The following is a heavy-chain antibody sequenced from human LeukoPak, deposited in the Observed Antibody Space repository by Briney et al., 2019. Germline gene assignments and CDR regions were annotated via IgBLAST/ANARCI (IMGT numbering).Heavy chain of an antibody. J-gene: IGHJ6*02. V-gene: IGHV4-59*08. CDR1: GGSISSYY. D-gene: IGHD1-1*01. CDR3: ARHGSGYYYGMDV. CDR2: IYYSGST. Sequence: SETLSPTCTVSGGSISSYYWSWIRQPPGKGLEWIGYIYYSGSTNYNPSLKSRVTISVDTSKNQFSLKLSSVTAADTAVYYCARHGSGYYYGMDVWGQGTTVTVSS.